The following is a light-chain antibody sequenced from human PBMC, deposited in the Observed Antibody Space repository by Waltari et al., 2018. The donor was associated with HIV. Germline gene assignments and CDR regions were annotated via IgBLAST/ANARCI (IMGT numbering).Light chain of an antibody. CDR1: SSHIGTHP. CDR3: QSYDSSLSGSV. Sequence: QSVLTQPPSVSGAPGQRVTLSCPGSSSHIGTHPVHWYQQVPGRAPKLLIYNDNNRPSGVPDRFAGSKSGTSASLAITGLQAEDETDYYCQSYDSSLSGSVFGGGTKLTVL. CDR2: NDN. J-gene: IGLJ2*01. V-gene: IGLV1-40*01.